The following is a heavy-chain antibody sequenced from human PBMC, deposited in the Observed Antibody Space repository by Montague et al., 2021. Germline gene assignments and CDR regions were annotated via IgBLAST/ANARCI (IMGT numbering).Heavy chain of an antibody. CDR2: INGDGSST. Sequence: SLRLSCAASGFTFSRYWMGWVRQAPGKGLVCVSRINGDGSSTNYADSVKGRFTISRDNAKNTLYLQMNNLRAEDTAVYYCARDLGHCAGGSCGVWGQGTTVTVSS. CDR1: GFTFSRYW. D-gene: IGHD2-15*01. J-gene: IGHJ6*02. CDR3: ARDLGHCAGGSCGV. V-gene: IGHV3-74*01.